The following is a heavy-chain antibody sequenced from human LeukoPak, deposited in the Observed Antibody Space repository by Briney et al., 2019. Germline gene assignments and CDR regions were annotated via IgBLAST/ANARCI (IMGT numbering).Heavy chain of an antibody. Sequence: ASVKVSCKASGYTFTSYGISWVRQAPGQGLEWMGWISAYNGNTNYAQKLQGRVTMTTDTSTSTAYMELRSLRSDDTAVYYCARDFTYYDFWSDYYWHYFDYWGQGTLVTVSS. J-gene: IGHJ4*02. CDR3: ARDFTYYDFWSDYYWHYFDY. CDR1: GYTFTSYG. CDR2: ISAYNGNT. D-gene: IGHD3-3*01. V-gene: IGHV1-18*01.